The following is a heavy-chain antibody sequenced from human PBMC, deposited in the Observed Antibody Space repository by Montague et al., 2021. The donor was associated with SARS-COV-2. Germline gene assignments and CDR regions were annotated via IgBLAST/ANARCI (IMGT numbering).Heavy chain of an antibody. CDR3: ARKMDSSFDV. D-gene: IGHD2-2*03. V-gene: IGHV6-1*01. CDR2: TYYRSKWYN. J-gene: IGHJ3*01. CDR1: GASLSSDSLS. Sequence: VSPGASLSSDSLSWHWIRQSPSRGLEWLASTYYRSKWYNDSAPSVSGRATVKPDTSRNQFSLHLDSVTPEDTAFYFCARKMDSSFDVWGKGTRVIVSS.